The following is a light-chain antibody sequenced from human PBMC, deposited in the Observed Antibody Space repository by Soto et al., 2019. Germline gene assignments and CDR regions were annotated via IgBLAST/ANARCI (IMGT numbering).Light chain of an antibody. Sequence: DIQMTQSPSSLSASVRDRVTITCRASQSISSSLNWYQQKPGKAPKLLIYAASRLQSGGPSRFSVSGARAGLALSISSLQPEDFATYYWQLRYSTPRTFGQGTEVGIK. V-gene: IGKV1-39*01. CDR2: AAS. CDR1: QSISSS. CDR3: QLRYSTPRT. J-gene: IGKJ1*01.